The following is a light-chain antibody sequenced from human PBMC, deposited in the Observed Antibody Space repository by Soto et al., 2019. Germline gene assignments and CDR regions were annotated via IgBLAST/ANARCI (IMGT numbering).Light chain of an antibody. V-gene: IGKV3-11*01. CDR1: QSVSSY. CDR2: DAS. J-gene: IGKJ2*01. Sequence: EIVLTQSPATLSLSPGERATLSCRASQSVSSYLAWYQQKPGQAPRLLIYDASSRAIGIPARFSGSGSGTDFTLTISSLEPEDFAVYYCQQRSNWPPGYTFGQGTELEIK. CDR3: QQRSNWPPGYT.